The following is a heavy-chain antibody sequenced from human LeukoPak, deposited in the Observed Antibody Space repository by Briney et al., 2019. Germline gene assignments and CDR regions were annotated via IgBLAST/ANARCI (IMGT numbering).Heavy chain of an antibody. CDR2: IHNRGTS. Sequence: SETLSLTCTVSGASIRTSYWSWIRQPPGKGLEWLGSIHNRGTSNYKSSLKGRLTISGDTSKNQFSLKLNSVTAADTAVYYCALWRGYGGYFYYWGQGSLVTVSS. D-gene: IGHD4-23*01. J-gene: IGHJ4*02. CDR1: GASIRTSY. CDR3: ALWRGYGGYFYY. V-gene: IGHV4-59*01.